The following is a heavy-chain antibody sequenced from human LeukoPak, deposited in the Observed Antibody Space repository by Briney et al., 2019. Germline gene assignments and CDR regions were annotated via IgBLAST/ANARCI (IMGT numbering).Heavy chain of an antibody. V-gene: IGHV3-7*01. CDR1: GFTFSSYP. Sequence: PGGSLRLSCAASGFTFSSYPLHWVRQAPGKGLEWVANIKQDGSEKYYVDSLKGRFTISRDNAKNSLYLQMNSLRAEDTAVYYCARVGCSSTSCYYYYMDVWGKGTTVTVSS. CDR2: IKQDGSEK. CDR3: ARVGCSSTSCYYYYMDV. J-gene: IGHJ6*03. D-gene: IGHD2-2*01.